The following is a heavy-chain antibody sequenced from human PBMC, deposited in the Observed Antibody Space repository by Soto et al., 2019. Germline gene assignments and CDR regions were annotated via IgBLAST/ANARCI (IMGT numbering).Heavy chain of an antibody. J-gene: IGHJ5*01. CDR2: IYWDDDK. V-gene: IGHV2-5*02. CDR3: AHKGDGYRGFKS. Sequence: QITLKESGPTLGKPTQTLTLTCTFSGFSLSTSGVGVGWIRQPPGKALEWLALIYWDDDKRYSPSLKSRLTITKETSKNHVVLTMTNMDPVDTATYYCAHKGDGYRGFKSWGQGTLLTVSA. CDR1: GFSLSTSGVG. D-gene: IGHD5-12*01.